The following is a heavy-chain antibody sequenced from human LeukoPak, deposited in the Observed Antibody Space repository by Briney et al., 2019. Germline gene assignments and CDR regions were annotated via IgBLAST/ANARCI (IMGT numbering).Heavy chain of an antibody. CDR1: GFTFSSYA. CDR3: ARDSYYYGSGSSPNWFDP. Sequence: GGSLRLSCAASGFTFSSYAMHWVRQAPGKGLEWVAVISYDGSNKYYAGSVKGRFTISRDNSKNTLYLQMNSLRAEDTAVYYCARDSYYYGSGSSPNWFDPWGQGTLVTVSS. D-gene: IGHD3-10*01. CDR2: ISYDGSNK. V-gene: IGHV3-30-3*01. J-gene: IGHJ5*02.